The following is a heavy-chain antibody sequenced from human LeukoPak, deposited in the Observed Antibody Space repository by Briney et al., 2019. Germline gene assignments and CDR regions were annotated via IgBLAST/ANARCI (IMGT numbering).Heavy chain of an antibody. CDR2: ISYDETNE. D-gene: IGHD2/OR15-2a*01. Sequence: GRSLRLSCAASGFTFSAYGMHWVRQAPGKGLEWVALISYDETNEYYADSVKGRFTISRDNSKNTLFLQMNSLRADDTAVYYCAKRSETGHNSSPYYFDYWGQGTLVTVSS. CDR1: GFTFSAYG. CDR3: AKRSETGHNSSPYYFDY. V-gene: IGHV3-30*18. J-gene: IGHJ4*02.